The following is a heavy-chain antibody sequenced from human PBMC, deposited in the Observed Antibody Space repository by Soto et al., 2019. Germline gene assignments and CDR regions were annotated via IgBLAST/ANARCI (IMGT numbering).Heavy chain of an antibody. CDR1: GFTFSNYG. D-gene: IGHD3-22*01. V-gene: IGHV3-23*01. CDR2: ISASGGTT. J-gene: IGHJ3*02. Sequence: EVQLLESGGGFIQPGGSLRLSCAASGFTFSNYGMSWVRQAPGKRLEWVSAISASGGTTYYADSVKGRFTISRDNSKNTLYLQMKSLRAEDTAIYYCAKSPAEVVIVGDAFHIWGQGTMVSVSS. CDR3: AKSPAEVVIVGDAFHI.